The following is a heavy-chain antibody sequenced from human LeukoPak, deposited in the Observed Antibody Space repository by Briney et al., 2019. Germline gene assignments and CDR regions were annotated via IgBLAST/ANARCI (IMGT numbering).Heavy chain of an antibody. V-gene: IGHV3-23*01. CDR2: ISGSGGST. D-gene: IGHD6-19*01. CDR3: ASPPSGSGWYVPLVY. Sequence: QPGGSLRLSCAASGFTFSSYGMSWVRQAPGKGLEWVSAISGSGGSTYYADSVKGRFTISRDNSKNTLYLQMNSLRAEDTAVYYCASPPSGSGWYVPLVYWGQGTLVTVSS. J-gene: IGHJ4*02. CDR1: GFTFSSYG.